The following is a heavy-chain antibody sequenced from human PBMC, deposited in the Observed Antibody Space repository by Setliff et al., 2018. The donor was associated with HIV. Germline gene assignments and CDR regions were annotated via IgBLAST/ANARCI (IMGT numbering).Heavy chain of an antibody. D-gene: IGHD5-18*01. V-gene: IGHV1-8*02. Sequence: GASVKVSCKASGYTFTGYYIPWVRQAPGQGLEWMGWMNPNSGNTGYEQKFQGRVTMTGNTSISTAYMELSSLRSEDTAVYCCASGEYSYGYRFDYWGQGTLVTVSS. CDR1: GYTFTGYY. J-gene: IGHJ4*02. CDR2: MNPNSGNT. CDR3: ASGEYSYGYRFDY.